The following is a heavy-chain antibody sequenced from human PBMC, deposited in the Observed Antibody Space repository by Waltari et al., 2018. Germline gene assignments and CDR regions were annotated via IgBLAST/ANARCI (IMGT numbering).Heavy chain of an antibody. CDR1: GGSISSHY. Sequence: QVQLQESGPGLVKPSETLSLTCTVSGGSISSHYWSWIRQPPGKGLEWIGYIYYSGSTNYNPSLKSRVTISVDTSKNQFSLKLSSVTAADMAVYYCARMTTAYFDYWGQGTLVTVSS. CDR2: IYYSGST. CDR3: ARMTTAYFDY. J-gene: IGHJ4*02. V-gene: IGHV4-59*11. D-gene: IGHD4-4*01.